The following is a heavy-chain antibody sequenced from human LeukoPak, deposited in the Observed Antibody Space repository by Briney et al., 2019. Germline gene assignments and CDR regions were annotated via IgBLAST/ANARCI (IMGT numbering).Heavy chain of an antibody. CDR3: VVTTRSKSFDY. D-gene: IGHD1-1*01. J-gene: IGHJ4*02. Sequence: GGSLRLSCAASGFTFSSYWMSWVRQAPGKGLEWVAQIKQDGSEKTYVDSVKGRFTVARDNAENSLFLQMDSLRVEDMAFYYWVVTTRSKSFDYWGQGTLVTVSS. V-gene: IGHV3-7*01. CDR1: GFTFSSYW. CDR2: IKQDGSEK.